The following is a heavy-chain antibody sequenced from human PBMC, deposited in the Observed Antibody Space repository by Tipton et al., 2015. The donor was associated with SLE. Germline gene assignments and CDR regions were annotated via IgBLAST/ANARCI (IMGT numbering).Heavy chain of an antibody. D-gene: IGHD6-13*01. CDR2: INYSGST. V-gene: IGHV4-34*01. Sequence: TLSRTCAVYGGSFSGYYWSWIRQSPEKGLEWIGEINYSGSTKYNPSLKSRVTISVDTSKNQFSLKLSSVTAADTAVYYCARLCIAAAGVEWFDPWGQGTLVTVSS. J-gene: IGHJ5*02. CDR3: ARLCIAAAGVEWFDP. CDR1: GGSFSGYY.